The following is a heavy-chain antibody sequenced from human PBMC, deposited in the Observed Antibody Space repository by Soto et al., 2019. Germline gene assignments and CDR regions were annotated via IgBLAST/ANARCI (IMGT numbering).Heavy chain of an antibody. D-gene: IGHD3-16*01. J-gene: IGHJ4*02. V-gene: IGHV2-5*02. Sequence: QITLKETGPPLVKPTQTLALTCTFSGFSFDMNKARVGWVRQPPGKALEWLALIYWDGDEHYSPSLKNRLSITKDTSKDQVVLTLTDVHPADTATYYCVKGTLGTYGHVYFAYWGQGTLVTVSS. CDR1: GFSFDMNKAR. CDR2: IYWDGDE. CDR3: VKGTLGTYGHVYFAY.